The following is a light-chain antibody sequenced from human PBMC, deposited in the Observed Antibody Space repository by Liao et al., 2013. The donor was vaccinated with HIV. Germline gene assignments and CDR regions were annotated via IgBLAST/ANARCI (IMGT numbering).Light chain of an antibody. CDR2: QDN. Sequence: SSELTQSPSVSVSPGQTASITCSGDYLGDKYASWYQHKPGQAPVLVIYQDNKRPSGIPERFSGSNSGNTATLTISGTQAIDEADYYCQTWDRTTYVFGSGDQG. CDR1: YLGDKY. CDR3: QTWDRTTYV. J-gene: IGLJ1*01. V-gene: IGLV3-1*01.